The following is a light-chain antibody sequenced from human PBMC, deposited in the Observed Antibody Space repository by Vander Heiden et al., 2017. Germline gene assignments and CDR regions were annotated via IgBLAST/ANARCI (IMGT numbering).Light chain of an antibody. CDR1: NIGSKS. CDR3: QVWDSSSDHPE. Sequence: SYVLTQPPSVSVAPGQPARITCGGTNIGSKSVHWYQRKPGQAPVLVVYDDSDRPSGIPERFSGSNSGNTATLTISRVEAGNEADYYCQVWDSSSDHPEFGGGTKLTVL. V-gene: IGLV3-21*02. J-gene: IGLJ3*02. CDR2: DDS.